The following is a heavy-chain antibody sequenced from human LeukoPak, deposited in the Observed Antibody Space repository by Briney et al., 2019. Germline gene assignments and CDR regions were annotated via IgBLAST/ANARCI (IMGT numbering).Heavy chain of an antibody. CDR1: GYTFTRYY. J-gene: IGHJ4*02. CDR2: INPKNGGT. Sequence: GASVKVSCKASGYTFTRYYMHWVRQAPGQGLEWMGSINPKNGGTDYAQNFQDRVTMTADTSIGTVYMEMSSLMLNDTAMYYCARRHGDYWGQGALVTVSS. V-gene: IGHV1-2*02. CDR3: ARRHGDY.